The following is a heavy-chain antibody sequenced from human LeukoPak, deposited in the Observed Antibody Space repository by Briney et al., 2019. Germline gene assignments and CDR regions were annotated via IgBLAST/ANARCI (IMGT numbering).Heavy chain of an antibody. V-gene: IGHV3-49*04. CDR2: IRSKAYGGTT. J-gene: IGHJ4*02. CDR3: TRGVEILEWLLRYFDY. D-gene: IGHD3-3*01. CDR1: GFTFGDYA. Sequence: GGSLRLSCTASGFTFGDYAMSWVRQAPGKGLEWVGFIRSKAYGGTTEYAASVKGRFTISRDDSKNIAYLQMNSLKTEDTAVYYCTRGVEILEWLLRYFDYWGQGTLVTVSS.